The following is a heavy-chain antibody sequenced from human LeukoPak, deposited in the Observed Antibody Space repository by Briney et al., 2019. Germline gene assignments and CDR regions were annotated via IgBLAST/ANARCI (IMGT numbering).Heavy chain of an antibody. CDR2: IGTAGDT. CDR1: GFTFSSYD. Sequence: PGGSLRLSCAASGFTFSSYDMHWVRQATGKGLEWVSAIGTAGDTYYPGSVKGRFNISRENAKNSLYLQMNSLRAGDTAVYYCARGWTGTTSKPLLDPWGQGKLVTVSS. J-gene: IGHJ5*02. D-gene: IGHD1-1*01. V-gene: IGHV3-13*01. CDR3: ARGWTGTTSKPLLDP.